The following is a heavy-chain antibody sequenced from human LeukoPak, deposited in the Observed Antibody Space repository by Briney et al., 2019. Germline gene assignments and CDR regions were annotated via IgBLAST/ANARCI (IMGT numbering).Heavy chain of an antibody. CDR1: GGTFSSYA. CDR3: ATIHLIAAALVFDP. J-gene: IGHJ5*02. CDR2: IIPIFGTA. Sequence: SVKVSCKASGGTFSSYAISWVRQAPGQGLEWMGRIIPIFGTANYAQKFQGRVTITTDESTSTAYMELSSLRSEDTAVYYCATIHLIAAALVFDPWGQGTLVTVSS. D-gene: IGHD6-13*01. V-gene: IGHV1-69*05.